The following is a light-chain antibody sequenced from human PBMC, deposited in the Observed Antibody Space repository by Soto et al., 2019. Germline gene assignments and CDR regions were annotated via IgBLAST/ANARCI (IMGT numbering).Light chain of an antibody. Sequence: MLTQSPATLSLSPGDRAILSCRASQAVSISLGWYQQKPGQAPRLLIYDASNRATGIPDRFSGSGSGTDFTLTISRLEPEDFAVYYCLQRASWRSFGQGTKLEIK. J-gene: IGKJ2*01. V-gene: IGKV3D-11*01. CDR1: QAVSIS. CDR2: DAS. CDR3: LQRASWRS.